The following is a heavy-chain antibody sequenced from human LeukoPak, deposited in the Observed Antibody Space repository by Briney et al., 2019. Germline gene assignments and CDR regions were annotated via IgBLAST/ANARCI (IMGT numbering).Heavy chain of an antibody. CDR1: GFTFSSYG. CDR3: AKEGYYYDSSGYNYYYGMDV. Sequence: GGSLRLSCAASGFTFSSYGVHWVRQAPGEGLEWVAVISYDGSNKYYADSVKGRFTISKDNPKNTLYLQMNSLRAEDSVVYYCAKEGYYYDSSGYNYYYGMDVWGQGTTVTVSS. D-gene: IGHD3-22*01. J-gene: IGHJ6*02. V-gene: IGHV3-30*18. CDR2: ISYDGSNK.